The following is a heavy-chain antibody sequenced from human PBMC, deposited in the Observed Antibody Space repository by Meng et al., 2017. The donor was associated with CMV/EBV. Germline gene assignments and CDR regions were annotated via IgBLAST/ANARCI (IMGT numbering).Heavy chain of an antibody. J-gene: IGHJ4*02. Sequence: GGSLSLSCAASEFTFSSDWMSWCRQAPGKGREWVANIKQDGSEKYYVDSVKGRVTISRDNAKNSLYLQMNSLRAEDTAVYYCARDRTLRFLEWLNTHFDYWGQGTLVTVSS. CDR1: EFTFSSDW. D-gene: IGHD3-3*01. V-gene: IGHV3-7*01. CDR3: ARDRTLRFLEWLNTHFDY. CDR2: IKQDGSEK.